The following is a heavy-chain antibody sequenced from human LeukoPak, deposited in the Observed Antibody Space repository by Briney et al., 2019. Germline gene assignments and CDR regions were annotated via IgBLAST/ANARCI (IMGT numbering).Heavy chain of an antibody. J-gene: IGHJ4*02. CDR1: GYTFTSYY. Sequence: ASVKVSCKASGYTFTSYYMHWVRQAPGQGLEWMGIINPSGGSTSYAQKFQGRVTITADESTSTAYMELSSLRSEDTAVYYCARGHEFQRPSSNFDYWGQGTLVTVSS. CDR3: ARGHEFQRPSSNFDY. D-gene: IGHD1-1*01. V-gene: IGHV1-46*01. CDR2: INPSGGST.